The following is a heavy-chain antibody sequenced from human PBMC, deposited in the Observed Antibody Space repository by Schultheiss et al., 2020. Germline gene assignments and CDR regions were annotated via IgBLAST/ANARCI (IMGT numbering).Heavy chain of an antibody. CDR3: PRGIAAAGNWFDP. Sequence: GSVKVSCKASGYTFTGYYMHWVRQAPGQGLEWMGWINPNSGGTNYAQKFQGWVTMTRDTSISTAYMELSRLRSDDTAVYYCPRGIAAAGNWFDPWGQGTLVTVSS. CDR2: INPNSGGT. J-gene: IGHJ5*02. V-gene: IGHV1-2*04. CDR1: GYTFTGYY. D-gene: IGHD6-13*01.